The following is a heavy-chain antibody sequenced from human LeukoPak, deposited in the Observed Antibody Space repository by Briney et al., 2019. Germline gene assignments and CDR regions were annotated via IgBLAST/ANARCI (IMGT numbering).Heavy chain of an antibody. V-gene: IGHV1-69*04. Sequence: SSVKVSCKASGGTFSSYAISWVRQAPGQGVEWMGRIIPIFGIANYAQKFQGRVTITADKSTSTAYMELSSLKSEDTAVYYCARALITIFGVVPKYYYYGMDVWGQGTTVTVSS. CDR3: ARALITIFGVVPKYYYYGMDV. CDR1: GGTFSSYA. D-gene: IGHD3-3*01. J-gene: IGHJ6*02. CDR2: IIPIFGIA.